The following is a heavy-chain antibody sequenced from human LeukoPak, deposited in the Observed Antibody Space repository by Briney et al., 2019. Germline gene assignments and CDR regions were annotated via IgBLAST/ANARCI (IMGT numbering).Heavy chain of an antibody. CDR3: ARDAKYYYGSRTFFFFEY. D-gene: IGHD3-10*01. Sequence: PSETLSLTCTVSGYSISSGYYWGWIRQPPGKGLEWIGHIDTSGTTNYNPSLKSRVTMSTDTSKNQFSLKLSSVTAADTAIYYCARDAKYYYGSRTFFFFEYWGQGTLLTVSS. V-gene: IGHV4-38-2*02. CDR1: GYSISSGYY. J-gene: IGHJ4*02. CDR2: IDTSGTT.